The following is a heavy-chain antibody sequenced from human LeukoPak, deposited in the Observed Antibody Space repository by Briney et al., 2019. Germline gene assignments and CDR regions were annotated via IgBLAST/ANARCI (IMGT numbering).Heavy chain of an antibody. J-gene: IGHJ4*02. D-gene: IGHD3-10*01. CDR1: GYTFTGYY. CDR3: ARVLSSDY. V-gene: IGHV1-2*02. Sequence: ASVKVSCKASGYTFTGYYIHWVRQAPGQGLEWMGWINPNSGDTNYAQKFQGRVTMTRDTSISTAYMELSRLRSDDTAMYYCARVLSSDYWGQGTLVTVSS. CDR2: INPNSGDT.